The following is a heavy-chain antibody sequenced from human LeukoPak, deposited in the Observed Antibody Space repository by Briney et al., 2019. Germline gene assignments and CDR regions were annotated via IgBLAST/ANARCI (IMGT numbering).Heavy chain of an antibody. CDR2: IYSGGST. J-gene: IGHJ3*02. D-gene: IGHD3-3*01. Sequence: PGGSLRLSCAASGFTVSSNYMSWVRQAPGKGLEWVSVIYSGGSTYYADSVKGRFTISRDNSKNTLYLQMNSLRAEDTAMNYCATLSITIQGAFDIWGQGTMVTVS. V-gene: IGHV3-53*01. CDR3: ATLSITIQGAFDI. CDR1: GFTVSSNY.